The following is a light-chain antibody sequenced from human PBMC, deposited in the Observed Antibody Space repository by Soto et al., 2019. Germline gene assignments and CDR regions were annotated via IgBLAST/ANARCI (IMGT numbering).Light chain of an antibody. CDR1: QSVSTKN. Sequence: EIVLTQSPATLSLAPGDRANLSCRASQSVSTKNLAWYQQKPGQAPRLLVFGASSSDTGISDRFSGSGSGTDFSLTISRLEPEDFAVYYCQQFGSSPPYTFGQGTNVEIK. J-gene: IGKJ2*01. V-gene: IGKV3-20*01. CDR3: QQFGSSPPYT. CDR2: GAS.